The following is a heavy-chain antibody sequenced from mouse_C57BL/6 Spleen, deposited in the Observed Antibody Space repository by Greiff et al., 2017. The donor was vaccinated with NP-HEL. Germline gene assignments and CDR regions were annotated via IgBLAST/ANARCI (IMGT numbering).Heavy chain of an antibody. J-gene: IGHJ4*01. D-gene: IGHD1-1*01. V-gene: IGHV5-17*01. CDR2: ISSGSSTI. CDR3: ARGSSWDYYAMAY. CDR1: GFTFSDYG. Sequence: EVKLVESGGGLVKPGGSLKLSCAASGFTFSDYGMHWVRQAPEKGLEWVAYISSGSSTIYYADTVKGRFTISRDNAKNTLFLQMTSLRSEDTAMYYCARGSSWDYYAMAYWGQGTSVTVSS.